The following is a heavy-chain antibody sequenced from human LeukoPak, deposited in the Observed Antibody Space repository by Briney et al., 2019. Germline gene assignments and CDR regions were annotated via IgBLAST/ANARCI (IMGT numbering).Heavy chain of an antibody. V-gene: IGHV3-30*02. CDR1: GFTFSSYG. CDR2: ILYDGSNK. D-gene: IGHD2-15*01. Sequence: PGGSLRLSCAASGFTFSSYGIHWVRQAPGKGLEWVAFILYDGSNKFYADSVKGGFTISKDNSKNTLYLQMNSLRAEDTAVYYCARPYCSGGSCYSGHFDYWGQGTLVTVSS. J-gene: IGHJ4*02. CDR3: ARPYCSGGSCYSGHFDY.